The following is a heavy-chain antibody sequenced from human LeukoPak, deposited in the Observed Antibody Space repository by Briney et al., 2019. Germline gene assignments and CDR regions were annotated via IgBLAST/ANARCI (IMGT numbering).Heavy chain of an antibody. CDR3: AKDRWLQGYFDY. D-gene: IGHD5-24*01. CDR1: GFTFSSYW. V-gene: IGHV3-7*01. CDR2: INQDGSEK. Sequence: GGSLRLSCAASGFTFSSYWMSWVRQAPGKGLEWVANINQDGSEKYYVDSVKGRFTISRDNAKNSLYLQMNSLRVEDTAVYYCAKDRWLQGYFDYWGQGTLVTVSS. J-gene: IGHJ4*02.